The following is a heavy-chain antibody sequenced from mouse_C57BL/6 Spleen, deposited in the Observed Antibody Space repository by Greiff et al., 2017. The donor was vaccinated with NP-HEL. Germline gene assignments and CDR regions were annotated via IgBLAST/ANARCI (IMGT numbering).Heavy chain of an antibody. V-gene: IGHV1-7*01. CDR1: GYTFTSYW. D-gene: IGHD2-4*01. Sequence: QVHVKQSGAELAKPGASVKLSCKASGYTFTSYWLHWVKQRPGQGLEWIGYINPSSGYTKYNQKFKDKATLTADKSSSTAYMQLSSLTYEDSAVYYCAREGMIRGYCDVWGTGTTVTVSS. J-gene: IGHJ1*03. CDR3: AREGMIRGYCDV. CDR2: INPSSGYT.